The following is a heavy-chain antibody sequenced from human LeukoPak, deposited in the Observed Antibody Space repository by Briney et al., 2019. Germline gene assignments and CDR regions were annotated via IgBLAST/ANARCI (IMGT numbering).Heavy chain of an antibody. CDR3: ARHYYDFWNGYYGPWFDP. J-gene: IGHJ5*02. CDR1: GGSISSSSYY. CDR2: IYYSAST. D-gene: IGHD3-3*01. Sequence: PSETLSLTCTVSGGSISSSSYYWGWIRQPPGKGPEWIGSIYYSASTYYNPSLKSRVTISVDTSKNQFSLKLSSVTAADTAVYYCARHYYDFWNGYYGPWFDPWGQGTLVTVSS. V-gene: IGHV4-39*01.